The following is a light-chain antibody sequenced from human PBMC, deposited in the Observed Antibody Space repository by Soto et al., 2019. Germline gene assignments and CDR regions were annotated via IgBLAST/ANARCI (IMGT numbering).Light chain of an antibody. CDR2: SAS. CDR1: HDISNR. Sequence: DIQMTQSPSSLSASVGDKITITCRASHDISNRLARFQQTPGKAPKSLIYSASSLHGGVPSRFSGSGSGTDFILTISSLQPEDFGAYYCQQYRDYPLTFGGGTKVQIK. V-gene: IGKV1-16*01. CDR3: QQYRDYPLT. J-gene: IGKJ4*01.